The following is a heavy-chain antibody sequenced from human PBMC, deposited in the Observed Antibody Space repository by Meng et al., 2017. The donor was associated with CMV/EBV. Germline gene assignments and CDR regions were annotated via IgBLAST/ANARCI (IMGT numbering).Heavy chain of an antibody. CDR2: ISSSGSTI. Sequence: GESLKISCAASGFTFSDYYMSWIRQAPGKGLEWVSYISSSGSTIYYADSVKGRFTISRDNSKNTLYLQMNSLRAEDTAVYYCATAYCSSTSCYPWGQGTLVTVSS. CDR3: ATAYCSSTSCYP. V-gene: IGHV3-11*01. J-gene: IGHJ5*02. CDR1: GFTFSDYY. D-gene: IGHD2-2*01.